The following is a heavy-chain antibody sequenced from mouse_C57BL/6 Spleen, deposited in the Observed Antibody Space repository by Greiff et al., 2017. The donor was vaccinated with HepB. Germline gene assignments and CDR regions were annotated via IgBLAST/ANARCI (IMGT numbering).Heavy chain of an antibody. Sequence: VKVVESGAELVKPGASVKISCKASGYAFSSYWMNWVKQRPGKGLEWIGQIYPGDGDTNYNGKFKGKATLTADKSSSTAYMQLSSLTSEDSAVYFCARAELYYFDYWGQGTTLTVSS. V-gene: IGHV1-80*01. J-gene: IGHJ2*01. CDR3: ARAELYYFDY. CDR2: IYPGDGDT. CDR1: GYAFSSYW.